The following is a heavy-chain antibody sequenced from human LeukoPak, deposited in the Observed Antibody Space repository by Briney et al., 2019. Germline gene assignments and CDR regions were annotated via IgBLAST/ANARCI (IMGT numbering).Heavy chain of an antibody. D-gene: IGHD6-19*01. J-gene: IGHJ4*02. CDR3: AREVRGGGYDLFDY. CDR2: ISGSGSTI. V-gene: IGHV3-48*03. CDR1: GFTFSSYE. Sequence: PGGSLRLSCAASGFTFSSYEMNWVRQAPGKGLEWVSYISGSGSTIYYADSVKGRFTISRDNAKNSLFLQMNSLRAEDTAVYYLAREVRGGGYDLFDYWGQGPLVTVSS.